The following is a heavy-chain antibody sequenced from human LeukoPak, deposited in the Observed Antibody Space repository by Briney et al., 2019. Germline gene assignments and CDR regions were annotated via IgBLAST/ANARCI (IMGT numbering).Heavy chain of an antibody. CDR1: GGSFSGYY. CDR2: INHSGST. V-gene: IGHV4-34*01. Sequence: PSETLSLTCAVYGGSFSGYYWSRTRQPPGKGLEWIGEINHSGSTNYNPSLKSRVTISVDTSKNQSSLKLSSVTAADTAVYYCARFQTHDSSGYYYDYWGQGTLVTVSS. J-gene: IGHJ4*02. D-gene: IGHD3-22*01. CDR3: ARFQTHDSSGYYYDY.